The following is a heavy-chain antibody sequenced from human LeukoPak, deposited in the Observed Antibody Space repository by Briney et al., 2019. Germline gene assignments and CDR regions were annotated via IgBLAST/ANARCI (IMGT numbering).Heavy chain of an antibody. CDR1: GYTLAELS. D-gene: IGHD7-27*01. Sequence: ASVKVSCKVSGYTLAELSMHWVRQAPGKGLEWMGGFDPEDGETIYAQKFQGRVTMTEDTSTDTAYMELSSLRSEDTAVYYCAKGNRGELTGEFDYWGQGTLVTVSS. CDR2: FDPEDGET. V-gene: IGHV1-24*01. CDR3: AKGNRGELTGEFDY. J-gene: IGHJ4*02.